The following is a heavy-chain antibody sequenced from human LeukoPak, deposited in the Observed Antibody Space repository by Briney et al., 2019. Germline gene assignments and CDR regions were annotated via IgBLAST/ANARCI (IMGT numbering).Heavy chain of an antibody. J-gene: IGHJ4*02. CDR1: GGSISSSSYY. CDR3: ARENYDILTGYPHFDY. D-gene: IGHD3-9*01. Sequence: SETLSLTCTVSGGSISSSSYYWGWIRQPPGKGLEWIGSSYYSGSTYYNPPLKSRVTISVDTSKNQFSLKLSSVTAADTAVYYCARENYDILTGYPHFDYWGQGTLVTVSS. CDR2: SYYSGST. V-gene: IGHV4-39*07.